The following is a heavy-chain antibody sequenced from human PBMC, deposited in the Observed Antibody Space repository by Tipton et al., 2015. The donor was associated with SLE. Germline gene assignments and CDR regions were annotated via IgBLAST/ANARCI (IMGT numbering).Heavy chain of an antibody. CDR2: LSSNGDNT. Sequence: SLRLSCAASGFSFSSYTMSWVRQAPGKGLEWVSALSSNGDNTYSADSVKGRFTISRDNSKNTLFLQMNTLRAEDTAVYYCALRGLTYPHYFDYWGHGTLVTVSS. CDR3: ALRGLTYPHYFDY. CDR1: GFSFSSYT. J-gene: IGHJ4*01. V-gene: IGHV3-23*01.